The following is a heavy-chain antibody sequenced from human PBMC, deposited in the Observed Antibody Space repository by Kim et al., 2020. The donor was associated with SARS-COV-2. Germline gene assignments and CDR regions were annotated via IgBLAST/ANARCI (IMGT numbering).Heavy chain of an antibody. CDR3: ATGFYSYGYNY. Sequence: TDYAAPVKGRFTISRDDSRNTLYLQMNSLKAEDTAVYYCATGFYSYGYNYWGQGSLVTVSS. J-gene: IGHJ4*02. CDR2: T. D-gene: IGHD5-18*01. V-gene: IGHV3-15*01.